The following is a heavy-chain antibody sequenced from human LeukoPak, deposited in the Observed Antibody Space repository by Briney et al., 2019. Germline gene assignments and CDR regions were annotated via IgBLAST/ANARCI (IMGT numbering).Heavy chain of an antibody. Sequence: GGSLRLSCAASGFTFTSYAMSWVRQAPGKGLEWVSAISGSGSSTYYADSVKGRFTISRDNSKNTVYLQMNSLRAEDTAVFYCAKVGHYDFWSRHAFDIWGQGTMVTVSS. CDR1: GFTFTSYA. J-gene: IGHJ3*02. V-gene: IGHV3-23*01. CDR3: AKVGHYDFWSRHAFDI. CDR2: ISGSGSST. D-gene: IGHD3-3*01.